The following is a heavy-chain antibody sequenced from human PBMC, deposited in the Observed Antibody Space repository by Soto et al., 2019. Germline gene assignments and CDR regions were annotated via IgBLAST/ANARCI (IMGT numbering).Heavy chain of an antibody. V-gene: IGHV1-69*13. J-gene: IGHJ1*01. CDR1: GGTFSSYA. CDR2: IIPIFGTA. D-gene: IGHD2-15*01. Sequence: SVKVSCKASGGTFSSYAISWVRQAPGQGLEWMGGIIPIFGTANYAQKFQGRVTITADESTSTAYMELSSLRSEDTAVYYCARGMVVAATHFAEYFQHWGQGTLVTVSS. CDR3: ARGMVVAATHFAEYFQH.